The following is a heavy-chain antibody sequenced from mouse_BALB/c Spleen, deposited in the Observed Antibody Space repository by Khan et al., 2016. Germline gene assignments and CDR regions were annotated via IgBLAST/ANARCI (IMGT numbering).Heavy chain of an antibody. D-gene: IGHD1-1*01. CDR3: ARNYGSSYPDY. V-gene: IGHV5-9-2*01. CDR2: ISGGGSYT. Sequence: EVELVESGGGLVKPGGSLKLSCAASGFTFSSYGMSWVRQTPEKRLEWVATISGGGSYTYYPDSVKGRFTISRDNAKNNLYLQLSSLSSEATALYYCARNYGSSYPDYWGQGTSVTVSS. J-gene: IGHJ4*01. CDR1: GFTFSSYG.